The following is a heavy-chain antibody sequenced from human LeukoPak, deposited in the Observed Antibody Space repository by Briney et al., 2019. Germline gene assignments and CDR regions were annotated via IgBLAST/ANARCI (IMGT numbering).Heavy chain of an antibody. CDR2: IETKTDGGTT. D-gene: IGHD1-26*01. Sequence: GGSLRLSCAASGFTFSTYWMHWVRQAPGKGLEWVGRIETKTDGGTTDYAAPVKGRFTISRDDSKNTLYLQMNSLETEDTAVYYCTADEWAWGQGTLVTVSS. CDR3: TADEWA. J-gene: IGHJ5*02. V-gene: IGHV3-15*04. CDR1: GFTFSTYW.